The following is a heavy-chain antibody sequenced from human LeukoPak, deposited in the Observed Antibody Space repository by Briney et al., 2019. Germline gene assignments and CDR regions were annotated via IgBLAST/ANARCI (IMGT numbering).Heavy chain of an antibody. J-gene: IGHJ4*02. CDR2: IKSDGSST. Sequence: GGSLRLSCAASGFAFSTYWMHWVRQAPGKGLVWVSRIKSDGSSTTYADFVKGRFTVSSDNAKNTLYLEMSSLRADATATYFCARVGGRGAGGGGCWGQGTLVTVSS. CDR3: ARVGGRGAGGGGC. D-gene: IGHD3-10*01. V-gene: IGHV3-74*03. CDR1: GFAFSTYW.